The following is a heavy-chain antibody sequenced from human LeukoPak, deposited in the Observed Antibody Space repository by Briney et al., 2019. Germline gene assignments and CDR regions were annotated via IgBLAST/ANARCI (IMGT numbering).Heavy chain of an antibody. CDR2: IYPGDSDT. V-gene: IGHV5-51*01. D-gene: IGHD1-26*01. CDR3: ARRFSGNSFSL. Sequence: HGESLKISCKGSGYSFTNYWIAWVRQMPGKGLEWMGIIYPGDSDTTYSPSFQGQVTISADTSVNTAYLQWNSLKASDTAIYYCARRFSGNSFSLWGQGTLVTVSS. J-gene: IGHJ4*02. CDR1: GYSFTNYW.